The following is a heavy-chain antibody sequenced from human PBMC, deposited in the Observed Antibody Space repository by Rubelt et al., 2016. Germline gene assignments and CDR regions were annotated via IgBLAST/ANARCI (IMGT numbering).Heavy chain of an antibody. Sequence: ETGGGLVQPGGSLRLSCAASGFTFSSYWMHWVRQAPGKGLVWVSRINSDGSRTSYADSVKGRFTISRDNAKNTLYLQMNSLSAEDTAWYYCARDIFGAAAGRWRAPSGYYYGMDVWGQGTTVTVSS. J-gene: IGHJ6*02. CDR1: GFTFSSYW. D-gene: IGHD3-3*01. CDR2: INSDGSRT. CDR3: ARDIFGAAAGRWRAPSGYYYGMDV. V-gene: IGHV3-74*01.